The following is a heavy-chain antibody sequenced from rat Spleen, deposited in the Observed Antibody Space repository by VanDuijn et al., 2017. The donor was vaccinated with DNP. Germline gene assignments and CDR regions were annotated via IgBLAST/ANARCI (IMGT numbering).Heavy chain of an antibody. Sequence: EVQLVESGGGLVQPGRSLKLSCAASGFTFSSFPMAWVRQAPTKGLEWVATISTSGGSTYYRDSVKGRFTISRDNAKSTLYLQMNSLRSEDTATYYCTRRGNYYDGSYAMDAWGQGTSVTVSS. CDR1: GFTFSSFP. V-gene: IGHV5-46*01. J-gene: IGHJ4*01. CDR2: ISTSGGST. D-gene: IGHD1-12*02. CDR3: TRRGNYYDGSYAMDA.